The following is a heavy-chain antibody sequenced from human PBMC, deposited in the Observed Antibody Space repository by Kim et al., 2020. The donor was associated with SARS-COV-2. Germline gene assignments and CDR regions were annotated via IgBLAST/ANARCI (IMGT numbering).Heavy chain of an antibody. D-gene: IGHD3-10*01. Sequence: GGSLRLSCAASGFTFSSYDMNWVRQAPGKGLEGVSTISSSGGSPYYADSVKGRFTISRDNSKNTLYLQMNSLRAEDTAVYYCAKDGLVRGVVISGFDYWGQGTLVTVSS. CDR3: AKDGLVRGVVISGFDY. V-gene: IGHV3-23*01. CDR1: GFTFSSYD. J-gene: IGHJ4*02. CDR2: ISSSGGSP.